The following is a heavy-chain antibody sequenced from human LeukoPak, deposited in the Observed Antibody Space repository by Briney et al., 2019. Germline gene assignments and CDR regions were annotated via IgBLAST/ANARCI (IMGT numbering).Heavy chain of an antibody. Sequence: EASVKVSCKASGYTFTGYCMHWVRQAPGQGLEWMGWINPKSGGTNYAQKSQGRVTMTRDTSISTTYMELSRLRSDDAAVYYCSRDLGISGWYAPPLGYFDYWGQGTLVTVSS. J-gene: IGHJ4*02. D-gene: IGHD6-19*01. CDR1: GYTFTGYC. V-gene: IGHV1-2*02. CDR3: SRDLGISGWYAPPLGYFDY. CDR2: INPKSGGT.